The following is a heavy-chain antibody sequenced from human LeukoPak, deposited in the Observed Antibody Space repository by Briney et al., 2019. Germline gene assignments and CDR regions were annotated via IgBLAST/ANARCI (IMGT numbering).Heavy chain of an antibody. V-gene: IGHV4-4*07. CDR3: ARGSPYYYGSGSPLDY. J-gene: IGHJ4*02. Sequence: SSETLSLTCTVSGGSISSYYWSWIRQPAGKGLEWIGRIYTSGSTNYNPSLKSRVTMSVDTSKNQFSLKLSSVTAADTAVYYCARGSPYYYGSGSPLDYWGQGTLVTVSS. CDR1: GGSISSYY. D-gene: IGHD3-10*01. CDR2: IYTSGST.